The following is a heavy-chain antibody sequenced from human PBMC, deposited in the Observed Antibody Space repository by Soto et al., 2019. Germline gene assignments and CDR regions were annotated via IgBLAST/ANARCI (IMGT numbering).Heavy chain of an antibody. CDR2: IYYSGST. V-gene: IGHV4-59*01. J-gene: IGHJ4*02. CDR1: GGSISSYY. Sequence: PSETLSLTCTVSGGSISSYYWSWIRQPPGKGLEWIGYIYYSGSTNYNPSLKSRVTISVDTSKNQFSLKLSSVTAADTAVYYCARVQVHDILTGYAFDYWGQGTLVTVSS. CDR3: ARVQVHDILTGYAFDY. D-gene: IGHD3-9*01.